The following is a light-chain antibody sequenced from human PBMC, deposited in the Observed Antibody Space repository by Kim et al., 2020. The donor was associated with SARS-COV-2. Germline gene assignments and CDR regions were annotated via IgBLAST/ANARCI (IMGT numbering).Light chain of an antibody. V-gene: IGKV1-39*01. J-gene: IGKJ5*01. CDR1: QTVIGY. CDR2: AAY. CDR3: QQTFDTPVT. Sequence: ASVGDRVTIFCRASQTVIGYLHWYQQKPGEVPKLLIYAAYSLQTGVPSRFSGSGFGTEFSLTINGLQPEDFATYFCQQTFDTPVTFRQGTRLEIK.